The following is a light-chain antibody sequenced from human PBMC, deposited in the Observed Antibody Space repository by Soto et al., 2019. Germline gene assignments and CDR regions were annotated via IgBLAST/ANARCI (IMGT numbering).Light chain of an antibody. J-gene: IGKJ4*01. CDR3: QQRSDWPST. V-gene: IGKV3-11*01. CDR2: DAS. Sequence: EIVSTQSPATLSLSPGERATLSCRASQSVSSYLAWYQKKPGQAPRLLIYDASNRATGIPARFSGSGSGTDFTLTISSLDPEDFAVYYCQQRSDWPSTFGEGTSVEIK. CDR1: QSVSSY.